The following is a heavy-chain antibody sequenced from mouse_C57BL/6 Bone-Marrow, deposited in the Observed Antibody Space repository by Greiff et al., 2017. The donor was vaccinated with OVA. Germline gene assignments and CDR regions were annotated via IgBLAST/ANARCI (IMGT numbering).Heavy chain of an antibody. J-gene: IGHJ2*01. CDR3: ARDSSGYGY. CDR2: IYPYNGVS. Sequence: EVQLQQSGPELVKPGASVKISCKASGYSFTAYYMYWVNQSHGNILDWIGYIYPYNGVSSYNQTYKGKATLTVDKSSSTAYMELSSLTSEDSAVYYCARDSSGYGYWGQGTTLTVSS. V-gene: IGHV1-31*01. CDR1: GYSFTAYY. D-gene: IGHD3-2*02.